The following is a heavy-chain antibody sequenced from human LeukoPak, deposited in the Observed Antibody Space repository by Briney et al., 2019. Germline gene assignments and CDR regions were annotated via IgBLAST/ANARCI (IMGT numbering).Heavy chain of an antibody. D-gene: IGHD3-10*01. CDR1: GFTFSSYA. J-gene: IGHJ6*03. CDR2: ISGSGGST. V-gene: IGHV3-23*01. CDR3: ARGGPRSWFGELLSYYYYYMDV. Sequence: PGGSLRLSCAASGFTFSSYAMSWVRQAPGKGLEWVSAISGSGGSTYYADSVKGRFTISRDNSKNTLYLQMNSLRAEDTAVYYCARGGPRSWFGELLSYYYYYMDVWGKGTTVTISS.